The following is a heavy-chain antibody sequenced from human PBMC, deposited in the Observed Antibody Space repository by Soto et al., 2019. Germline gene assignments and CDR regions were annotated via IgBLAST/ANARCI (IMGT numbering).Heavy chain of an antibody. V-gene: IGHV5-51*01. CDR2: IYPGDSDT. CDR1: GYSFTSYW. CDR3: ARLGLERLSYYYGMDV. J-gene: IGHJ6*02. D-gene: IGHD1-1*01. Sequence: PGESLKISCKGSGYSFTSYWIGWVSQMPGKGLEWMGIIYPGDSDTRYSPSFQGQVTISADKSISTAYLQWSSLKASDTAMYYCARLGLERLSYYYGMDVWGQGTTVTVSS.